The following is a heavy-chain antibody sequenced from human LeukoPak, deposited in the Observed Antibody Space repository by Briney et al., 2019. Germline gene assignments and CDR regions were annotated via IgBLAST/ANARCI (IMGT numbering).Heavy chain of an antibody. CDR1: GYTFTSYY. Sequence: GASVKVSCKASGYTFTSYYMHWVRRAPGQGLEWMGIINPSGGSASYAQKFQGRVTMTRDTSTSTVYMEVSSLRSEDTAVYYCARDVASSGYYWDWGQGTLVTVSS. CDR3: ARDVASSGYYWD. J-gene: IGHJ4*02. CDR2: INPSGGSA. V-gene: IGHV1-46*01. D-gene: IGHD3-22*01.